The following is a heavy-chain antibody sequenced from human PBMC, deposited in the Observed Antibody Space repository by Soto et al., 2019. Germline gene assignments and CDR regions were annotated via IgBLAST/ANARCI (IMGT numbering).Heavy chain of an antibody. CDR2: INDSGNI. CDR3: ARSLILWFGELSRRGGYYYYMDV. V-gene: IGHV4-34*01. D-gene: IGHD3-10*01. CDR1: GGSFSGYQ. J-gene: IGHJ6*03. Sequence: QVQLQQWGAGLLKPSETLSLTCAVYGGSFSGYQWSWIRQTPGKGLEWIGEINDSGNINYNPSLKSRVAIFVDTPKKQISLKLSSVTAADTAVYYCARSLILWFGELSRRGGYYYYMDVWGKGTTVIVSS.